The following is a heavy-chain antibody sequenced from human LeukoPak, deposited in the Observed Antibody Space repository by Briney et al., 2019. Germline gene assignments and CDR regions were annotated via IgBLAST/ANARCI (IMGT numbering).Heavy chain of an antibody. D-gene: IGHD3-22*01. V-gene: IGHV3-23*01. J-gene: IGHJ4*02. CDR1: GFTFSSYA. CDR2: LSASGSST. CDR3: AKDSGNYYDSSGYHY. Sequence: GGSLRLSCAASGFTFSSYAMSWVRQAPGKGLEWVSALSASGSSTYYADSVKGRFTVSRDNSKNTLYLQMNSLRAEDTAVYYCAKDSGNYYDSSGYHYWGQGTLVTVSS.